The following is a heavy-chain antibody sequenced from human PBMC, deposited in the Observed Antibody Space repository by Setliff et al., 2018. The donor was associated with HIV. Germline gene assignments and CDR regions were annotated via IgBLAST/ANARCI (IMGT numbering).Heavy chain of an antibody. CDR3: AKGAGFYGDYTFDY. CDR1: GASITSHY. V-gene: IGHV4-59*11. J-gene: IGHJ4*02. CDR2: VYSTGST. D-gene: IGHD4-17*01. Sequence: SETLSLTCTVSGASITSHYWSWIRQSPGRELEWIGYVYSTGSTNYNPSLQSRVSISMDASKNKFSLKVTSVTSADTAVYYCAKGAGFYGDYTFDYWGQGNLVTVSS.